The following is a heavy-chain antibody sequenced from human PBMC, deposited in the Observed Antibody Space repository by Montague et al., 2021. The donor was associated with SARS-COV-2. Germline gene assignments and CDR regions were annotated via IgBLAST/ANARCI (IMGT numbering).Heavy chain of an antibody. Sequence: SLRLSCAASGFTFGDNAMSWVRQAPGKGLEWVGFIRSKAYGGTTEYAASVKGGFTISRDDSKSIAYLQMDSLKTEDTAVYYCTTDKRLLTGRPYYYGMDVWGQGTTVTVSS. CDR3: TTDKRLLTGRPYYYGMDV. J-gene: IGHJ6*02. D-gene: IGHD3-9*01. V-gene: IGHV3-49*04. CDR1: GFTFGDNA. CDR2: IRSKAYGGTT.